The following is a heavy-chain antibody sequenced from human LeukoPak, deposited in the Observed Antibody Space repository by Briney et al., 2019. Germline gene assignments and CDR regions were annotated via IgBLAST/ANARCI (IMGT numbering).Heavy chain of an antibody. CDR3: ARVNDFWRPLEYYYYMDV. CDR1: GFTFSDYC. V-gene: IGHV3-11*04. Sequence: GGSLRLSCAASGFTFSDYCMSWIRQAPGKGLEWVSYISSSGSTIYYADSVKGRFTISRGNAKNSLYLQMNSLRAEDTAVYYCARVNDFWRPLEYYYYMDVWGKGTTVTVSS. J-gene: IGHJ6*03. CDR2: ISSSGSTI. D-gene: IGHD3-3*01.